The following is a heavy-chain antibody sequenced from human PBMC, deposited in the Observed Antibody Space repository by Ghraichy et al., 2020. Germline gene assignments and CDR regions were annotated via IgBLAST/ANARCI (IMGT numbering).Heavy chain of an antibody. V-gene: IGHV3-33*01. J-gene: IGHJ4*02. CDR3: ARRGPSSSWLDY. CDR1: GFIFSSYG. Sequence: GALRLSCVASGFIFSSYGMHWVRQAPGKGLEWVAVIWFDGSKIVYADSVEGRFTISRDNSKSALYLEMSSLRDDDTAVYYCARRGPSSSWLDYWGQGTLVTVSP. D-gene: IGHD6-13*01. CDR2: IWFDGSKI.